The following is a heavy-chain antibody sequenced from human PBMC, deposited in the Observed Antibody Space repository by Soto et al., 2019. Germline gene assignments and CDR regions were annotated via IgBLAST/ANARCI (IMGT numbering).Heavy chain of an antibody. J-gene: IGHJ6*02. V-gene: IGHV1-69*01. D-gene: IGHD6-19*01. CDR2: IIPIFGTA. Sequence: QAQLEQSGGEVKKPGASVKVSCKASRVAFSKFIVTWVRQAPGLGLEWVGGIIPIFGTANYAQQFQGRVTITADESTGTSYMEVNNLRSEDTAVYYCAKVRYSSPMGYYYGMDVWGQGTPVTVSS. CDR3: AKVRYSSPMGYYYGMDV. CDR1: RVAFSKFI.